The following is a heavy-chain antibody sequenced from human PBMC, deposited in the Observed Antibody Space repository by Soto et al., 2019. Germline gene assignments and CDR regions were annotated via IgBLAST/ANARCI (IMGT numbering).Heavy chain of an antibody. J-gene: IGHJ5*02. D-gene: IGHD2-15*01. CDR2: IKSKTDGGTT. Sequence: GGSLRLSCAASGFTFSNAWMSWVRQAPGKGLEWVGRIKSKTDGGTTDYAAPVKGRFTISRDDSKNTLYLQMNSLKTEDTAVYYCARDLECSGGSCDNWFDPWGQGTLVTVS. CDR1: GFTFSNAW. CDR3: ARDLECSGGSCDNWFDP. V-gene: IGHV3-15*01.